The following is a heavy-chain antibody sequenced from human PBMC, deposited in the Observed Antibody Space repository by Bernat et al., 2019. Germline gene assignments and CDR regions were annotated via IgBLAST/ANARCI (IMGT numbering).Heavy chain of an antibody. Sequence: MQLVESGGGLIQPGGSLRLSCGASGFTFSDYYMSWIRQAPGKGLDWVSYISSSSSYTNYADSVKGRFTISRDNAKNSLYLQMNSLRAEDTAVYYCARGTSTSAPYMDVWGKGTTVTVSS. J-gene: IGHJ6*03. CDR2: ISSSSSYT. CDR1: GFTFSDYY. CDR3: ARGTSTSAPYMDV. V-gene: IGHV3-11*05.